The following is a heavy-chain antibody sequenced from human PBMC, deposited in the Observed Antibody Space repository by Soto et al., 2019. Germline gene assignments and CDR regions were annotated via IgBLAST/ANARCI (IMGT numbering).Heavy chain of an antibody. J-gene: IGHJ4*02. Sequence: GGSLRLSCAASGFTFSSYGMHWVRQAPGKGLEWVAVIWYDGSNKYYADSVKGRFTISRDNSKNTLYLQMNSLRAEDTAVYYCARDLNSYCAYVPPCFVYCAQGP. CDR3: ARDLNSYCAYVPPCFVY. CDR2: IWYDGSNK. CDR1: GFTFSSYG. V-gene: IGHV3-33*01. D-gene: IGHD5-12*01.